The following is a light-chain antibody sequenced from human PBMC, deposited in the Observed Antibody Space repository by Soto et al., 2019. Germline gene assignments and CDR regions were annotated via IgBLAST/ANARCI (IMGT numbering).Light chain of an antibody. CDR1: QSISSW. Sequence: DIQMTQSPSTLSASVGDKVTITCRASQSISSWLAWYQQKPGTAPQLLIYKASGLQSGVPSRFSGSGSGTEFTLTISGLQPDDFVTYFCQQYNSYPLTFGGGTKLEIK. CDR3: QQYNSYPLT. J-gene: IGKJ4*01. CDR2: KAS. V-gene: IGKV1-5*03.